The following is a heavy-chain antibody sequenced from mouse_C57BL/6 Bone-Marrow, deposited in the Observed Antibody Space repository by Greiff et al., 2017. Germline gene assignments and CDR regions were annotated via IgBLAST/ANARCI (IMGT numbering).Heavy chain of an antibody. CDR3: ARDQMTTVVATRSMDY. J-gene: IGHJ4*01. V-gene: IGHV1-81*01. CDR1: GYTFTSYG. Sequence: VQLQQSGAELARPGASVKLSCKASGYTFTSYGISWVKQRTGQGLEWIGEIYPRSGNTYYNEKFKGKDTLTADKSSSTAYMELRSLTSEDSAVYFCARDQMTTVVATRSMDYWGQGTAVTVAS. CDR2: IYPRSGNT. D-gene: IGHD1-1*01.